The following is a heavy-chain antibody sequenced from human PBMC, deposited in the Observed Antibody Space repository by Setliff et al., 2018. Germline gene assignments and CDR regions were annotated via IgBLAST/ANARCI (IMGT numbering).Heavy chain of an antibody. V-gene: IGHV4-39*07. CDR2: VYYSGNT. CDR3: ARYDSSGYSENYYFDY. CDR1: GGSISTTDYY. J-gene: IGHJ4*02. Sequence: PSETLSLTCTVSGGSISTTDYYWGWIRQPPGKGPEWIGCVYYSGNTYYSPSLESRVTMFVDTSKNQFSLMLYSVTAADTAIYYCARYDSSGYSENYYFDYWGQGTLVTVSS. D-gene: IGHD3-22*01.